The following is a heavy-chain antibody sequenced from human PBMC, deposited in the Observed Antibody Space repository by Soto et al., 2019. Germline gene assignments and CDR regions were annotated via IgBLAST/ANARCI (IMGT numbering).Heavy chain of an antibody. D-gene: IGHD2-2*01. CDR2: IYYSGST. V-gene: IGHV4-59*01. CDR3: ARDVVPAARSRYFDY. Sequence: SETLSLTCTVSGGSISSYYWSWIRQPPGKGLEWIGYIYYSGSTNYNPSLKSRVTISVDTSKNQFSLKLSSVTAADTAVYYCARDVVPAARSRYFDYWGQGTLVTVSS. J-gene: IGHJ4*02. CDR1: GGSISSYY.